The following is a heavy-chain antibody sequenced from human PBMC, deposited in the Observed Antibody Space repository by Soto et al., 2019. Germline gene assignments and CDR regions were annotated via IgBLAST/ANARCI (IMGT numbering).Heavy chain of an antibody. V-gene: IGHV3-15*07. CDR2: IKSKTDGGTT. Sequence: EVQLVESGGGLVKPGGSLRLSCAASGFTFSNAWMNWVRQAPGKGLEWVGRIKSKTDGGTTDYAAPVKVRFTISRDDLKNTLSLQMNSLKTADTAVYYCSVAYCSGGSCSESYWGQGTLVTVSS. CDR3: SVAYCSGGSCSESY. CDR1: GFTFSNAW. D-gene: IGHD2-15*01. J-gene: IGHJ4*02.